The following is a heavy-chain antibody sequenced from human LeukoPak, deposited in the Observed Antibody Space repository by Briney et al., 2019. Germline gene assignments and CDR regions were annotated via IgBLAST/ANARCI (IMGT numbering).Heavy chain of an antibody. V-gene: IGHV5-51*01. CDR3: ARPGSGTIGIDY. J-gene: IGHJ4*02. CDR1: GYSFTTYW. D-gene: IGHD3-10*01. CDR2: IYPGDSDT. Sequence: GASLKISGKGSGYSFTTYWIGWGRPLPGEGLERMGIIYPGDSDTRYSPSFQGQVTISADRSISTAYLQWTSLKASDTAMYYCARPGSGTIGIDYWGQGTLVTVSS.